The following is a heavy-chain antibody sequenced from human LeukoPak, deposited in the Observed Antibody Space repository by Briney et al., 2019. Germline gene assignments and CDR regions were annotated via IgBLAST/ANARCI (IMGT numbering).Heavy chain of an antibody. CDR3: AKDQYYDSSGYSNY. Sequence: GGSLRLSCAASGFTFTNYAMSWVRQAPGKGLEWVSGISGGGGSTYYADSVKGRFTISRDNSKNTLYLQMNSLRAEDTAVYYCAKDQYYDSSGYSNYWGQGTLVTVSS. J-gene: IGHJ4*02. V-gene: IGHV3-23*01. D-gene: IGHD3-22*01. CDR2: ISGGGGST. CDR1: GFTFTNYA.